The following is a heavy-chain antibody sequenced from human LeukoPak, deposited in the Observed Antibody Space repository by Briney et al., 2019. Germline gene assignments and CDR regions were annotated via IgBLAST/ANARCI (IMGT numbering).Heavy chain of an antibody. CDR2: IWYDGSNK. V-gene: IGHV3-30*02. J-gene: IGHJ4*02. D-gene: IGHD3-22*01. Sequence: RSGGSLRLSCAASGFTFSSYGMHWVRQAPGKGLEWVAVIWYDGSNKYYADSVKGRFTISRDNSKNTLYLQMNSLRAEDTALYYCATHYYDSGGYYSPDYWGQGALVTVSS. CDR3: ATHYYDSGGYYSPDY. CDR1: GFTFSSYG.